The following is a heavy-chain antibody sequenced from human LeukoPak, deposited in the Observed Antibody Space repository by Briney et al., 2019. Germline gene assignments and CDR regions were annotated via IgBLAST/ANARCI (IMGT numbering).Heavy chain of an antibody. Sequence: ASVKVSCKASGYTFTGYYMHWVRQAPGQGLEWMGWINPNSGGTNYAQKFQGRVTMTRDTSISTAYMELSRLRSDDTAVYYCARDRQEDCSGGSCYSMLTWCDPWGPGTLVTVSS. D-gene: IGHD2-15*01. J-gene: IGHJ5*02. CDR3: ARDRQEDCSGGSCYSMLTWCDP. CDR1: GYTFTGYY. CDR2: INPNSGGT. V-gene: IGHV1-2*02.